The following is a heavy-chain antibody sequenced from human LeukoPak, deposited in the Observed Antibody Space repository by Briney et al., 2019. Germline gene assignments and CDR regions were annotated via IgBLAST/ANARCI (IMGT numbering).Heavy chain of an antibody. J-gene: IGHJ4*02. V-gene: IGHV4-4*07. CDR3: ARGLYGDSGY. Sequence: HPSETLSLTRTVSGGSISSYYWSWIRQPAGKGLEWIGHIYTSESTNYNPSLKSRVTMSVDTSKDQFSLKLTSVTAADTAVYYCARGLYGDSGYWGQGTLVTVSS. D-gene: IGHD4-17*01. CDR1: GGSISSYY. CDR2: IYTSEST.